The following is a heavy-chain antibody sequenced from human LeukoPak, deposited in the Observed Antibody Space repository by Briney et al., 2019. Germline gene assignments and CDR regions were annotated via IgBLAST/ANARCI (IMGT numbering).Heavy chain of an antibody. J-gene: IGHJ3*02. CDR1: GFTFDDYA. CDR3: AKGRFGELLGSDAFDI. D-gene: IGHD3-10*01. CDR2: ISWNSGSI. Sequence: GGSLRLSCAASGFTFDDYAMHWVRQAPGKGLEWVSGISWNSGSIGYADSVKGRFTISRDNARNSLYLQMNSLRAEDTALYYCAKGRFGELLGSDAFDIWGQGTMVTVSS. V-gene: IGHV3-9*01.